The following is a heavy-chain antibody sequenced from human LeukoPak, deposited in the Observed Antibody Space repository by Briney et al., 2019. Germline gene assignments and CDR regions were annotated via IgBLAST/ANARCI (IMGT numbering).Heavy chain of an antibody. J-gene: IGHJ4*02. D-gene: IGHD2-15*01. V-gene: IGHV3-23*01. CDR2: ISGSGGST. Sequence: PGGSLRLSCAASGFTFSSYAMSWVRQAPGKGLEWVSAISGSGGSTYYADSVKGRFTISRDNSKNTLYLQMNSLRAEDTAVYYCAKDELVVVAATLDYWGQGTLVTVSS. CDR1: GFTFSSYA. CDR3: AKDELVVVAATLDY.